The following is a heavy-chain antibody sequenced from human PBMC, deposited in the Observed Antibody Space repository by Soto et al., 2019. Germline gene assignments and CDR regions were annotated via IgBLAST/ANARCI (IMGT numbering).Heavy chain of an antibody. CDR2: ISYDGSNK. CDR1: GFTFSSYA. J-gene: IGHJ6*01. V-gene: IGHV3-30-3*01. D-gene: IGHD5-12*01. CDR3: ARVRYRSRRDGYNSYHSMYV. Sequence: QVQLVECWGGVVQPARSLRLSCAASGFTFSSYAMHLFRQEPGKGLEWVAGISYDGSNKYYADSVKGRFTISRDNSKNTLYLQMNRLRAEETDVYYCARVRYRSRRDGYNSYHSMYVWGQGTTVTVSS.